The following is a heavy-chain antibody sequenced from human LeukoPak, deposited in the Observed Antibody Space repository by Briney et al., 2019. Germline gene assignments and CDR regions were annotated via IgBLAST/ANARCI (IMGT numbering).Heavy chain of an antibody. V-gene: IGHV3-7*01. CDR3: ARGVPSGVDYFDY. D-gene: IGHD6-19*01. CDR2: IKQVGSEK. CDR1: GFTFSSYW. J-gene: IGHJ4*02. Sequence: PGESLRLSCSAPGFTFSSYWMSWVRQAPGKGLEWVANIKQVGSEKYYVDSVKGRFTISRDNAKNSLFLQMSSLRAEDTAVYFCARGVPSGVDYFDYWGQGTLVTVSS.